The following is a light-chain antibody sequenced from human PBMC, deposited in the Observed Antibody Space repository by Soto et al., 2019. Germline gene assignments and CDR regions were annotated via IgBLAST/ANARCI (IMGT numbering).Light chain of an antibody. CDR3: SSYAGSLYI. CDR2: EVS. Sequence: SALTQPPSASGSPGQSVTISCTGTSSDVGDYNYVSWYQQHPGKAPKLMIYEVSKRPSGVPDRLSGSKSGNTASLTVSGLQAEDEADYYCSSYAGSLYIFGTGTKLTVL. V-gene: IGLV2-8*01. J-gene: IGLJ1*01. CDR1: SSDVGDYNY.